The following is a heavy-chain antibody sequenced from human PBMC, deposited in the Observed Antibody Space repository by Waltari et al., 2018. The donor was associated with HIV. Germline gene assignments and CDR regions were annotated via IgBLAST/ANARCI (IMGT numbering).Heavy chain of an antibody. V-gene: IGHV3-53*03. D-gene: IGHD4-17*01. J-gene: IGHJ5*02. CDR3: VRGSLMTTAAP. Sequence: EVQLVESGGGLFRPGGSLRLSCAVSGFNVSSDYMTWVRQPPGKGLGWVSTLYDPTTGIDRFYAPSVKGRFTISRDNSENTLYLQMSGLRAEDTAVYYCVRGSLMTTAAPWGQGTLVTVSS. CDR1: GFNVSSDY. CDR2: LYDPTTGIDR.